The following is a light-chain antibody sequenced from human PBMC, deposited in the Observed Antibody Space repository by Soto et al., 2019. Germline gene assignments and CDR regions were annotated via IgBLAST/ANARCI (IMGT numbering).Light chain of an antibody. CDR2: RNN. CDR3: SSYAGSSNV. CDR1: ISNIGSNP. Sequence: QSVLTQPPSASGTPGQRVTISCSGGISNIGSNPVYWHQHLPGTAPKLLVYRNNQRPSGVPDRFSDSKSGTSAFLAISGLRSEDEADYYCSSYAGSSNVFGTGTKVTVL. V-gene: IGLV1-47*01. J-gene: IGLJ1*01.